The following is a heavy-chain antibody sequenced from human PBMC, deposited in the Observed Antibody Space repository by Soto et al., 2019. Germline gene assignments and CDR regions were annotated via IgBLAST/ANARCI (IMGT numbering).Heavy chain of an antibody. V-gene: IGHV4-39*01. CDR1: GGSISTYY. Sequence: PSETLSLTCTVSGGSISTYYWSWIRQPPGKGLEWIGSIYYSGSTYYNPSLKSRVTISVDTSKNQFSLKLSSVTAADTAVYYCASGKDYDFWSGYYGTFYGMDVWGQGTTVTVSS. D-gene: IGHD3-3*01. J-gene: IGHJ6*02. CDR2: IYYSGST. CDR3: ASGKDYDFWSGYYGTFYGMDV.